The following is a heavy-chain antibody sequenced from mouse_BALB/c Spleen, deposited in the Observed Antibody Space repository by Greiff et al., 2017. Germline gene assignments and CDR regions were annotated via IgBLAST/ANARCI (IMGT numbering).Heavy chain of an antibody. J-gene: IGHJ4*01. D-gene: IGHD4-1*01. V-gene: IGHV2-6-7*01. Sequence: QVQLQQSGPGLVAPSQSLSITCTVSGFSLTGYGVNWVRQPPGKGLEWLGMIWGDGSTDYNSALKSRLSISKDNSKSQVFLKMNSLQTDDTARYYCARLTGSYAMDYWGQGTSVTVSS. CDR1: GFSLTGYG. CDR3: ARLTGSYAMDY. CDR2: IWGDGST.